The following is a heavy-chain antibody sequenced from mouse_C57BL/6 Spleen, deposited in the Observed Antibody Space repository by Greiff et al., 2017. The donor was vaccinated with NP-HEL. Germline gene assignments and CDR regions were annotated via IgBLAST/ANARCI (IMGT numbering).Heavy chain of an antibody. D-gene: IGHD1-1*01. CDR3: ARDQYYYGSSRYFDV. V-gene: IGHV5-16*01. Sequence: EVKLVESEGGLVQPGSSMKLSCTASGFTFSDYYMAWVRQVPEKGLEWVATINYDGSSTSYLDSLKSRFIISRDNAKNILYLQMSSLKSEDTATYYCARDQYYYGSSRYFDVWGTGTTVTVSS. CDR1: GFTFSDYY. J-gene: IGHJ1*03. CDR2: INYDGSST.